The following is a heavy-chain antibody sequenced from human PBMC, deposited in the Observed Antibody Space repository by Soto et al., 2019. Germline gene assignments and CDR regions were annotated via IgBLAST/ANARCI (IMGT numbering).Heavy chain of an antibody. CDR1: GGTFSSYA. CDR2: IIPIFGTA. Sequence: ASVKVSCKASGGTFSSYAISWVRQAPGQGLGWMGGIIPIFGTANYAQTFQGRVTITADESTSTAYMELSSLRSEDTAVYYCARESRYCSGGSCYYLPGLDYWGQGTLVTVSS. V-gene: IGHV1-69*13. D-gene: IGHD2-15*01. J-gene: IGHJ4*02. CDR3: ARESRYCSGGSCYYLPGLDY.